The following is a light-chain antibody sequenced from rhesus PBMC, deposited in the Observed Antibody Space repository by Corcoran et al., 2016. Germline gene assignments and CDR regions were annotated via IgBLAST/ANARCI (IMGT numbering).Light chain of an antibody. Sequence: QAALTQPRSVSGSPGKSVTISCTGTSSDIGGYNYVSWYQQHPGTAPKLMIYEVSKRPSGVSDRFSGSKSGNTASLTISGLQAGDEADYYCCSYAGSYTYIFGAGTRLTVL. CDR1: SSDIGGYNY. CDR2: EVS. V-gene: IGLV2-32*01. CDR3: CSYAGSYTYI. J-gene: IGLJ1*01.